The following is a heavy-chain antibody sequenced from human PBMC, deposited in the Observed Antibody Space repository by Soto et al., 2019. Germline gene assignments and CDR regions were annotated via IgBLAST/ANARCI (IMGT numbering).Heavy chain of an antibody. J-gene: IGHJ5*02. Sequence: QVHLVESGGGVVQPGTSLRLSCAASGVSFSSYDMHWVRQAPGKGPEWVAIISYDGSNTYYSDSVRGRLTISRDNSKDTLYLQMHSLRSEDTAIYYCARISRYCSGGDCHAWGQGTQVTASS. D-gene: IGHD2-15*01. CDR3: ARISRYCSGGDCHA. V-gene: IGHV3-30*03. CDR1: GVSFSSYD. CDR2: ISYDGSNT.